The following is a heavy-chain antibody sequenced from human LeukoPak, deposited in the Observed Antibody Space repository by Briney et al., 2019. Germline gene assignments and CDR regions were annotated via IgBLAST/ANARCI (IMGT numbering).Heavy chain of an antibody. CDR3: ARHPYEYYFDY. CDR2: IDISGST. Sequence: SETLSLTCTVSSGSISSGSYYWSWVRQPAGKGLEWIGRIDISGSTYYNPSLKSRVTISVDTSKNQFSLKLNSVTAADTAVYYCARHPYEYYFDYWGQGTLVTVSS. D-gene: IGHD3-16*01. J-gene: IGHJ4*02. CDR1: SGSISSGSYY. V-gene: IGHV4-61*02.